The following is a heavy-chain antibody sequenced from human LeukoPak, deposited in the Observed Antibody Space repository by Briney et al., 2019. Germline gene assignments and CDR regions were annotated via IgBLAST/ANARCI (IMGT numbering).Heavy chain of an antibody. CDR1: GGSIRGYY. Sequence: KPSGTLSLTCTVSGGSIRGYYWSWIRQPPGKGLEWIGYIYYSGSTNYNPSLQSRVTISVDTSKNQFSLNLTSVTAADTAVYYCARYGSGTYPRFDYWGQGTLVTVSS. J-gene: IGHJ4*02. CDR3: ARYGSGTYPRFDY. D-gene: IGHD3-10*01. CDR2: IYYSGST. V-gene: IGHV4-59*08.